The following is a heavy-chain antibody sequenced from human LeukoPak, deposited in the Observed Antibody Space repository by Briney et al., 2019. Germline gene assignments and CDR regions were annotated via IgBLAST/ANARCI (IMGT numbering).Heavy chain of an antibody. CDR3: ARAYNYGSGTN. J-gene: IGHJ4*02. CDR2: IYSSGST. CDR1: GFTVSISY. D-gene: IGHD3-10*01. V-gene: IGHV3-53*01. Sequence: GGSLRLSCAASGFTVSISYMTWGRQAPGKGLEWVSVIYSSGSTYYADSVKGRFTISRDNSKNTLYLQMNSLRDEDTAVYYCARAYNYGSGTNWGQGTLVTVSS.